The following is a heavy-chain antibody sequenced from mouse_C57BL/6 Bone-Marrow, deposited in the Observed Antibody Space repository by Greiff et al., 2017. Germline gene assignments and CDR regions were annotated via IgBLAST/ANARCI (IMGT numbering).Heavy chain of an antibody. CDR2: ISDGGSYT. J-gene: IGHJ3*01. D-gene: IGHD1-1*01. Sequence: EVKVVESGGGLVKPGGSLKLSCAASGFTFSSYAMSWVRQTPEKRLEWVATISDGGSYTYYPDNVKGRFTISRDNAKNNLYLQMSHLKSEDTAVYYCARDPASYYYGSSWFAYWGQGTRVTVSA. CDR1: GFTFSSYA. CDR3: ARDPASYYYGSSWFAY. V-gene: IGHV5-4*01.